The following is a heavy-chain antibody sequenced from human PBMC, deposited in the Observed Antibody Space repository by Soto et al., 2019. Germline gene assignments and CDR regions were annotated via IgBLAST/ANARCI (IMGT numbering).Heavy chain of an antibody. CDR2: ISYDGSNK. CDR3: ARDQNPELAATLVISGMDV. CDR1: GFTFSSYA. Sequence: GESLKISCAASGFTFSSYAMHWVRQAPGKGLEWVAVISYDGSNKYYADSVKGRFTISRDNSKNTLYLQMNSLRAEDTAVYYCARDQNPELAATLVISGMDVWGQGTTVTVSS. V-gene: IGHV3-30-3*01. J-gene: IGHJ6*02. D-gene: IGHD2-15*01.